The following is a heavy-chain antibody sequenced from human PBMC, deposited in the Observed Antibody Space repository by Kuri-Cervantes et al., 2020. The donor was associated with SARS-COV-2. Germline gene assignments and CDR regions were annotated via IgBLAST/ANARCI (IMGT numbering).Heavy chain of an antibody. J-gene: IGHJ3*02. V-gene: IGHV5-51*01. Sequence: GGSLRLSCKGSGYSFTSYWIGWVRQMPGKGLEWMGFIYPGDSDTRYSPSLQGQVTISADKSISTAYLQWSSLKASDTAMYYCASGVVAPNDAFDIWGQGTMVTVSS. CDR1: GYSFTSYW. CDR3: ASGVVAPNDAFDI. D-gene: IGHD5-12*01. CDR2: IYPGDSDT.